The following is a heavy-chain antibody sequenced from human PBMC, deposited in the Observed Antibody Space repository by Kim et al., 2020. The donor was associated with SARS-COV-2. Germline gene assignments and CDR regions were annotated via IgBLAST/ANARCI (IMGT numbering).Heavy chain of an antibody. V-gene: IGHV3-23*01. J-gene: IGHJ4*02. CDR3: ASLRGYCEY. CDR2: T. Sequence: TYYANSVKGRFTISRDNSKNTLDLQMNSLRAEDTAVYYCASLRGYCEYWGQGTLVTVSS.